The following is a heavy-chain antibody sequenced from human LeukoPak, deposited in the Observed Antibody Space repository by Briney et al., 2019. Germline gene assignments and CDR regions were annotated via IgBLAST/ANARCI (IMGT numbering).Heavy chain of an antibody. J-gene: IGHJ6*02. Sequence: GGSLRLSCAASGFTFSSYAMRWARQAPGMRLEWVSVISGSGGNTDYADSVKGRFTISRDNSKNTLYLQMNSLRAEDTAVYYCARTYYTLRFLEWFPDQNSRGYYGMDVWGQGTTVTVSS. V-gene: IGHV3-23*01. CDR3: ARTYYTLRFLEWFPDQNSRGYYGMDV. CDR2: ISGSGGNT. D-gene: IGHD3-3*01. CDR1: GFTFSSYA.